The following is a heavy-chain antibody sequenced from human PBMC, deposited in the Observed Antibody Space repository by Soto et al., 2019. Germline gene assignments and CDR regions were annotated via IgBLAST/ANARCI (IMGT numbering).Heavy chain of an antibody. J-gene: IGHJ6*02. D-gene: IGHD2-15*01. CDR2: ISGGGGDT. CDR3: AKDKVVGRTPTTHYYYGMDV. Sequence: GGSLRLSCAASGFTFSSYAMSWVRQAPGKGLEWVSDISGGGGDTYYADSVKGRFTLSRDNSKNTLYLQMDSLRAEDTALYYCAKDKVVGRTPTTHYYYGMDVSGQGTTVTVSS. CDR1: GFTFSSYA. V-gene: IGHV3-23*01.